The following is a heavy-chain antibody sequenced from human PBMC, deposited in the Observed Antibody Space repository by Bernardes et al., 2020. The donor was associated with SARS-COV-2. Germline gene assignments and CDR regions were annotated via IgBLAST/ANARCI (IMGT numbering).Heavy chain of an antibody. D-gene: IGHD3-3*01. V-gene: IGHV3-30*18. CDR2: ISYEGSKK. CDR1: GFTFNNFG. Sequence: GGSLRLSCAASGFTFNNFGMHWVRQTPGKGLEWVAVISYEGSKKYYADSVKGRFTISRDNSKNTLYLQMNSLRAEDTAVYYCAKDSDYDFWSGYPSYGMDVWGQGTTVTVSS. CDR3: AKDSDYDFWSGYPSYGMDV. J-gene: IGHJ6*02.